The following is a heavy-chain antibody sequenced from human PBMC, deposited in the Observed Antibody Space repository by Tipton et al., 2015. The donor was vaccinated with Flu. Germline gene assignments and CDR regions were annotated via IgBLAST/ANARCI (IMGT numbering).Heavy chain of an antibody. D-gene: IGHD3-22*01. Sequence: SLRLSCAASGFTFSSYGMHWVRQAPGKGLEWVAFIRYDGSNKYYADSVKGRFTISRDNSKNTLYLQMNSLRAEDTAVYYCAKGYYYDSSGYYYYYYGMDVWDQGP. V-gene: IGHV3-30*02. CDR1: GFTFSSYG. CDR2: IRYDGSNK. CDR3: AKGYYYDSSGYYYYYYGMDV. J-gene: IGHJ6*02.